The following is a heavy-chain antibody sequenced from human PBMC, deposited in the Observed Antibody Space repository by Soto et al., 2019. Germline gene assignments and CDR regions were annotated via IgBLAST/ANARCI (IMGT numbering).Heavy chain of an antibody. D-gene: IGHD2-15*01. V-gene: IGHV3-23*01. J-gene: IGHJ4*02. Sequence: EVQLLESGGGLVQPGGSLRLSCAASGFTFSSYAMSWVRQPPGKGLEWVSAISGSGSSTYYADSVKGRFTISRDNSKNTLYLQMNRLRAADTAVYYCAKDRYCSGGSCYPQPLDFWGLGTLVTVSS. CDR3: AKDRYCSGGSCYPQPLDF. CDR1: GFTFSSYA. CDR2: ISGSGSST.